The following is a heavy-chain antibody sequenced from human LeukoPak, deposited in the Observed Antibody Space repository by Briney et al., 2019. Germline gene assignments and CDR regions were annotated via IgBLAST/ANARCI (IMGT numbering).Heavy chain of an antibody. J-gene: IGHJ1*01. V-gene: IGHV3-74*01. CDR1: GFTFSSYW. Sequence: SGGSLRLSCAASGFTFSSYWMVWVSQAPGKGLVWVSATNTDGSTTTYADSVKGRFTIARDNARNTVYLQMNSLRVEDTAVYYCYGANVQHWGPGTLVTVHS. CDR2: TNTDGSTT. CDR3: YGANVQH. D-gene: IGHD4-17*01.